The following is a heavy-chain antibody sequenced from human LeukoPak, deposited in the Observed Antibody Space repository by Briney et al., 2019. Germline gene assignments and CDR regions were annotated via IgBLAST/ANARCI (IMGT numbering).Heavy chain of an antibody. J-gene: IGHJ3*02. CDR3: ARDRAFFAFDI. CDR2: IKEDGSVK. D-gene: IGHD5-24*01. Sequence: GGSLRLSCAASGFTFSGSWMTWVRQASGEGLEWVANIKEDGSVKNYIDSVKGRFTISRDNAKNSVFLQMNSLRAEDTALYFCARDRAFFAFDIWGQGTMVTVSS. CDR1: GFTFSGSW. V-gene: IGHV3-7*01.